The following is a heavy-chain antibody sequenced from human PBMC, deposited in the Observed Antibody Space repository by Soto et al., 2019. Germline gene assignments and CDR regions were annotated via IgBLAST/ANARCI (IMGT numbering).Heavy chain of an antibody. Sequence: EVQLLESGGGLVQPGGSLRLSCAASGFTFSSYAMSWVRQAPGKGLEWVSAISGSGGSTYYEDSVKGRCTISRDNSKYTLYLQMNSLRAEDTAVYYCASYSVWVAFDIWGQGTMVTVSS. D-gene: IGHD3-16*02. V-gene: IGHV3-23*01. CDR3: ASYSVWVAFDI. CDR1: GFTFSSYA. J-gene: IGHJ3*02. CDR2: ISGSGGST.